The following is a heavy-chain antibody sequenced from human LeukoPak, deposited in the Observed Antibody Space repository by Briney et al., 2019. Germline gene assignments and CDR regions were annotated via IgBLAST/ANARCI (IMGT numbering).Heavy chain of an antibody. CDR2: IYRSGST. J-gene: IGHJ1*01. CDR3: ASSRGPEYFQH. Sequence: SETLSLTCTVSGYSISSGYYWGWIRQPPGKGLEWIGSIYRSGSTYYNPSLKSRVTISVDTSKNQFSLKLSSVTAADTAVYYCASSRGPEYFQHWGQGTLVTVSS. CDR1: GYSISSGYY. V-gene: IGHV4-38-2*02.